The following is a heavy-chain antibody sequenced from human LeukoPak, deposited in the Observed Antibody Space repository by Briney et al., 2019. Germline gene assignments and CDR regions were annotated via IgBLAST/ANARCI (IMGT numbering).Heavy chain of an antibody. CDR1: GFTFSDHY. D-gene: IGHD2-15*01. Sequence: GSLRLSCAASGFTFSDHYMDWVRQPPGKGLEWIGEINHSGSTNYNPSLKSRVTISVDTSKNQFSLKLSSVTAADTAVYYCARGGEGYCSGGSCYYGYNWFDPWGQGTLVTVSS. CDR3: ARGGEGYCSGGSCYYGYNWFDP. J-gene: IGHJ5*02. V-gene: IGHV4-34*01. CDR2: INHSGST.